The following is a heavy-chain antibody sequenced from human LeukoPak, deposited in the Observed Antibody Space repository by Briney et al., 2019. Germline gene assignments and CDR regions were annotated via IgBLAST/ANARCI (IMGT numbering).Heavy chain of an antibody. D-gene: IGHD6-13*01. V-gene: IGHV3-23*01. J-gene: IGHJ4*02. CDR1: GFTFTSYA. CDR3: ARDHRLAAAFDY. CDR2: ISSNGGST. Sequence: GGSLRLSCAASGFTFTSYAMTWVRQAPGKGLGWVSSISSNGGSTYYADSVKGRFTISRANSKSTVYLQMNSLRAEDTALYYCARDHRLAAAFDYWGQGALVTVSS.